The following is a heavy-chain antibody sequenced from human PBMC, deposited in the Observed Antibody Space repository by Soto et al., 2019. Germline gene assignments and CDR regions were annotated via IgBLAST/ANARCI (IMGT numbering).Heavy chain of an antibody. D-gene: IGHD1-1*01. CDR1: GYSFTTSW. J-gene: IGHJ6*01. Sequence: PGESLKISCKGSGYSFTTSWIAWVRQVPGKGLEWMGVIYPADSDTRYSPSFQGQVTISADRSVSTAYLQWSSLKASDTAIYYCAKTTTATHYYYGKDVWGQGTTVTVSS. CDR3: AKTTTATHYYYGKDV. V-gene: IGHV5-51*01. CDR2: IYPADSDT.